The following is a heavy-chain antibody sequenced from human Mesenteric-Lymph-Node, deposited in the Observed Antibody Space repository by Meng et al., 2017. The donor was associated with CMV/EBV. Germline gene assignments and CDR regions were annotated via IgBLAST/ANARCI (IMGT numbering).Heavy chain of an antibody. CDR3: ARETSSSLH. J-gene: IGHJ4*02. Sequence: KGSCKASGYTFTDFFLHWIRLTPGQGLEWMGRIHPSTGGTVVAQKFQGGVTMTRDTSLSTVYMELSRLRSDDTAVYYCARETSSSLHWGQGTLVTVSS. CDR1: GYTFTDFF. CDR2: IHPSTGGT. V-gene: IGHV1-2*06. D-gene: IGHD6-13*01.